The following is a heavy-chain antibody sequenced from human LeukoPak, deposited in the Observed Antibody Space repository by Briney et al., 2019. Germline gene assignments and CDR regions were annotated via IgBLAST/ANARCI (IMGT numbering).Heavy chain of an antibody. CDR2: IIPIFGTA. V-gene: IGHV1-69*01. CDR1: GGTFSSYA. D-gene: IGHD2-2*01. J-gene: IGHJ5*02. CDR3: ARDVSRIGGYCSSTSCQYNWFDP. Sequence: SVKVSCTASGGTFSSYAISWVRQAPGQGLEWMGGIIPIFGTANYAQKFQGRVTITADESTSTAYMELSSLRSEDTAVYYCARDVSRIGGYCSSTSCQYNWFDPWGQGTLVTVSS.